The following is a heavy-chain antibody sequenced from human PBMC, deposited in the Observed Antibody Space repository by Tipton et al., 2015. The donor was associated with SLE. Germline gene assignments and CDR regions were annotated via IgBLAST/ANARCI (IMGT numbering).Heavy chain of an antibody. V-gene: IGHV4-39*06. D-gene: IGHD7-27*01. Sequence: TLSLTCTVSGDSISSSSYYWAWIRQPPGKGLEWIGSIYYSGSTYYNPSLESRVTISVDTSKNQFPLKLSSVTAADTAVFYCAHANWGTNFDYWGQGTLVTVSS. CDR2: IYYSGST. CDR1: GDSISSSSYY. J-gene: IGHJ4*02. CDR3: AHANWGTNFDY.